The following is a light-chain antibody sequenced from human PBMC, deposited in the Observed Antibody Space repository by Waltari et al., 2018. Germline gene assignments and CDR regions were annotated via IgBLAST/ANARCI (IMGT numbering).Light chain of an antibody. CDR3: SSYTTSTTLWV. J-gene: IGLJ3*02. Sequence: QSALTQPASVSGSPGQSITISCTGTSSYVGYYNYVSWYQHHPGKAPKLMIYEVSNRPSGVSNRCSGSKSGTTASLTISGLQAEDEADYYCSSYTTSTTLWVFGGGTKLTVL. CDR1: SSYVGYYNY. V-gene: IGLV2-14*01. CDR2: EVS.